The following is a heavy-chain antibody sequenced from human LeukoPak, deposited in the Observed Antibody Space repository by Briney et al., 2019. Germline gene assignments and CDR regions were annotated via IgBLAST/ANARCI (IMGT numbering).Heavy chain of an antibody. CDR2: IKEDGSET. Sequence: GGSLRLSCAAYGFTLSSYWMNWVRQAPGKGLEWVANIKEDGSETYYVDSVKGRFTISRDNARNSLNLQMNSLRAEDTAVYYCARGFYGDYVPYFDSWGQGIPIIVSS. D-gene: IGHD4-17*01. J-gene: IGHJ4*02. CDR3: ARGFYGDYVPYFDS. V-gene: IGHV3-7*01. CDR1: GFTLSSYW.